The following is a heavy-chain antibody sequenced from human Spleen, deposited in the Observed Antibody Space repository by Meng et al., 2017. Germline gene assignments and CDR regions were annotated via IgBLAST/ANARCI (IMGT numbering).Heavy chain of an antibody. CDR1: GYTFAAYW. CDR3: ARGAAEANWIIGAAYY. Sequence: GELVQSGPEVKKPGASGKVSCKASGYTFAAYWIQWVRQAPGQGLEWMGRLNPNSGGINYAPKFQGRVSMTRDTSINTAFLDLSRLTSDDTAVYFCARGAAEANWIIGAAYYWGQGTLVTVSS. D-gene: IGHD1-1*01. J-gene: IGHJ4*02. V-gene: IGHV1-2*06. CDR2: LNPNSGGI.